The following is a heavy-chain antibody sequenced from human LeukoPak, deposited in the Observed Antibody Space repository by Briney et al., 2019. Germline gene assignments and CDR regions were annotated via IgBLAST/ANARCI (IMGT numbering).Heavy chain of an antibody. Sequence: GSLRLSCAASGFTFGSYAMSWVRQAPGKGLEWVSAISGSGGSTYYADSVKGRFTISRDNSKNTLYLQMNSLRAEDTAVYYCAKDPRYCSSTSCYVGTNYWGQGTLVTVSS. J-gene: IGHJ4*02. D-gene: IGHD2-2*01. CDR1: GFTFGSYA. CDR2: ISGSGGST. CDR3: AKDPRYCSSTSCYVGTNY. V-gene: IGHV3-23*01.